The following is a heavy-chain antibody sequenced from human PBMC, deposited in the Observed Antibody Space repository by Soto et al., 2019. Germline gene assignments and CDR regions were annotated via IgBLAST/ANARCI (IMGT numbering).Heavy chain of an antibody. CDR2: IIPIFGTA. Sequence: QVQLVQSGAEVKKPGSSVKVSCKASGGTFSSYAISWVRQAPGQGLAWMGGIIPIFGTANYAQKFQGRVTITSDDSTSTAYMELSSLRSEDTAVYYCARGGGIVVVPAAIRYYYGMDVWGQGTTVTVSS. CDR3: ARGGGIVVVPAAIRYYYGMDV. J-gene: IGHJ6*02. CDR1: GGTFSSYA. V-gene: IGHV1-69*01. D-gene: IGHD2-2*01.